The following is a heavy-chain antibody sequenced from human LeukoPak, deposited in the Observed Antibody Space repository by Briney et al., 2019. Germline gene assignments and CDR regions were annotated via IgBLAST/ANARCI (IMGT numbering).Heavy chain of an antibody. Sequence: QPGGSLRLSCAASGFTLSSYAMHWVRQAPGKGLEWVAVISYDGSNKYYADSVKGRFTISRDNSKNTLYLQMNSPRAEDTAVYYCASIAAAGTFNYYYYMDVWGKGTTVTVSS. CDR2: ISYDGSNK. V-gene: IGHV3-30*04. J-gene: IGHJ6*03. D-gene: IGHD6-13*01. CDR3: ASIAAAGTFNYYYYMDV. CDR1: GFTLSSYA.